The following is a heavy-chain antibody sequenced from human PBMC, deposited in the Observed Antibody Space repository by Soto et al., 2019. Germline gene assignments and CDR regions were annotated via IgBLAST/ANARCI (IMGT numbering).Heavy chain of an antibody. Sequence: GASVKVSCKASGGTFSSYAISWVRQAPGQGLEWMGGIIPIFGTANYAQKFQGRATITADESTSTAYMELSSLRSEDTAVYYCARPLGYCSGGSCYRENCYGMDVWGQGTTVTVSS. D-gene: IGHD2-15*01. CDR1: GGTFSSYA. V-gene: IGHV1-69*13. CDR2: IIPIFGTA. CDR3: ARPLGYCSGGSCYRENCYGMDV. J-gene: IGHJ6*02.